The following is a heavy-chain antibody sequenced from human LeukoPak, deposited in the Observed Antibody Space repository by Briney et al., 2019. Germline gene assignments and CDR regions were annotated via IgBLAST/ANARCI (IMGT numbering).Heavy chain of an antibody. J-gene: IGHJ4*02. CDR2: ISSSGSTI. Sequence: GGSLRLSCVGSGFTFSTYWMSWIRQAPGKGLEWVSYISSSGSTIYYADSVKGRFTISRDNAKNSLYLQMNSLRAEDTAVYYCARDLFNLYGVTDYWGQGTLVTVSS. CDR1: GFTFSTYW. V-gene: IGHV3-11*01. D-gene: IGHD4-17*01. CDR3: ARDLFNLYGVTDY.